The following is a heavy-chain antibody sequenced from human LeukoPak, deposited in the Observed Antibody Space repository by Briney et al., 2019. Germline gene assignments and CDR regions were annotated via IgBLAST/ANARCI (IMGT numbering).Heavy chain of an antibody. Sequence: SETLSLTCTVSGYSISSGYYWGWIRQPPGKGLEWIGSIYQRGNTYYNPSLQSRVTISLDTSKNQFSLKLSSVTAADTAVYYCSGRSRGSCSSTSCSFDYWGQGTLVNVSS. CDR1: GYSISSGYY. CDR3: SGRSRGSCSSTSCSFDY. D-gene: IGHD2-2*01. J-gene: IGHJ4*02. CDR2: IYQRGNT. V-gene: IGHV4-38-2*02.